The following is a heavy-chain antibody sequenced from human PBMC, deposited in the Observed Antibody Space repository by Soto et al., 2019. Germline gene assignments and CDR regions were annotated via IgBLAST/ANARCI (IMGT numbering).Heavy chain of an antibody. CDR2: ISSSGSTI. CDR3: ARTYSGSYPIFDY. D-gene: IGHD1-26*01. J-gene: IGHJ4*02. V-gene: IGHV3-48*03. Sequence: GGSLRLSCAASGLTFSSYEMNWVRQAPGKGLEWVSYISSSGSTIYYADSVKGRFTISRDNAKNSLYLQMNSLRAEDTAVYYCARTYSGSYPIFDYWGQGTLVTVSS. CDR1: GLTFSSYE.